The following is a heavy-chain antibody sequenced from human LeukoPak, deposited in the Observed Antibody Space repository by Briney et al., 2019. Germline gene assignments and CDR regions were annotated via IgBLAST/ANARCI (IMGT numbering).Heavy chain of an antibody. D-gene: IGHD6-19*01. CDR1: ELSFDAFA. V-gene: IGHV3-9*01. CDR2: INDNGDMT. J-gene: IGHJ5*02. Sequence: PGRSLRLSCAAYELSFDAFAMTWVRQAPGRGLEWVSSINDNGDMTDSADSVKGRFTISRDNAKKYVFLEINSLRSEDTAIYFCAKAKRPWQWLGGFDPWGQGTLVIVSS. CDR3: AKAKRPWQWLGGFDP.